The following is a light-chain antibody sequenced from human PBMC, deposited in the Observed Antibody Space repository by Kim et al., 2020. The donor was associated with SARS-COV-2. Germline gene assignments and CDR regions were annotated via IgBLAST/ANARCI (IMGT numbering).Light chain of an antibody. CDR1: NLQFKY. CDR3: QVWDNSLGV. V-gene: IGLV3-1*01. J-gene: IGLJ2*01. Sequence: SYELTQPPSVSVSPGETATISCTGDNLQFKYVCWHQRTAGHSPVLVLYQDNKRPSGIPERFSGSNSGNTATLTISGTQAMDEADYYCQVWDNSLGVFGAGTQLTVL. CDR2: QDN.